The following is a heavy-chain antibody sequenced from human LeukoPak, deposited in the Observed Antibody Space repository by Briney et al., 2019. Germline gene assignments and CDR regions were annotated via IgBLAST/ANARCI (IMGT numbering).Heavy chain of an antibody. CDR1: GFTFSSYG. CDR3: AKAVYADS. Sequence: GGSLRLSCAASGFTFSSYGMHWVRQAPGKGLEWVAFIRYDGSNKYYADSVKGRFTISRDNSKKILYLQMNSLRADDTALYYCAKAVYADSWGQGTLVSVSS. V-gene: IGHV3-30*02. CDR2: IRYDGSNK. D-gene: IGHD5/OR15-5a*01. J-gene: IGHJ4*02.